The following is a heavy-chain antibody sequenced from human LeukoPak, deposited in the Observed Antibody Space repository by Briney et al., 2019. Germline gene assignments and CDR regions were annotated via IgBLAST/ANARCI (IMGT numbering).Heavy chain of an antibody. V-gene: IGHV4-38-2*02. CDR3: ARDSGPWGVFDP. CDR2: IFQSGHT. CDR1: DYSISSGYY. J-gene: IGHJ5*02. D-gene: IGHD3-10*01. Sequence: SETLSLTCTVSDYSISSGYYWGWIRQPPGKGLEWTGSIFQSGHTYYSPSLKSRVTISVDTSNNRFSLSLSAVTAADTAIYYCARDSGPWGVFDPWGQGTLVTVSS.